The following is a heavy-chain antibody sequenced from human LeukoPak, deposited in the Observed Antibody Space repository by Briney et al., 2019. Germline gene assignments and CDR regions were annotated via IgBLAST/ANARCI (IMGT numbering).Heavy chain of an antibody. CDR1: GYTFTSCY. CDR2: IIPIFGTA. CDR3: ARGSPYQAFDY. D-gene: IGHD2-2*01. V-gene: IGHV1-69*13. J-gene: IGHJ4*02. Sequence: SVKVSCKASGYTFTSCYMHWVRQAPGQWLEWMGGIIPIFGTANYAQKFQGRVTITADESTSTAYMELSSLRSEDTAVYYCARGSPYQAFDYWGQGTLVTVSS.